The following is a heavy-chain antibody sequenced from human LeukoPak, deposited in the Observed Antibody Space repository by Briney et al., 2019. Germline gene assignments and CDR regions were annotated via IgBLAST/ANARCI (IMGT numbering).Heavy chain of an antibody. D-gene: IGHD3-3*01. CDR3: ARGGFLEWQGPDAFDI. CDR1: GFTFSSYA. Sequence: GGSLRLSCKAAGFTFSSYAMSWVRQAPGKGLEWVSAISGSGGSTYYADSVKGRFTISRDNSKNTLYLQMNSLRAEDTAVYYCARGGFLEWQGPDAFDIWGQGTVVTVSS. V-gene: IGHV3-23*01. CDR2: ISGSGGST. J-gene: IGHJ3*02.